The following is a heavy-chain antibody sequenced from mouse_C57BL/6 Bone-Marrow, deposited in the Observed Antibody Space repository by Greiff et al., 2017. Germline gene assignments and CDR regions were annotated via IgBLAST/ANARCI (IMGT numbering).Heavy chain of an antibody. CDR3: ARRGIYYGNYPYAMDY. Sequence: QVHVKQSGAELVKPGASVKMSCKASGYTFTSYWITWVKQRPGQGLEWIGDIYPGSGSTNYNEKFKSKATLTVDTSSSTAYMQLSSLTSEDSAVYYCARRGIYYGNYPYAMDYWGQGTSVTVAS. J-gene: IGHJ4*01. V-gene: IGHV1-55*01. CDR1: GYTFTSYW. D-gene: IGHD2-1*01. CDR2: IYPGSGST.